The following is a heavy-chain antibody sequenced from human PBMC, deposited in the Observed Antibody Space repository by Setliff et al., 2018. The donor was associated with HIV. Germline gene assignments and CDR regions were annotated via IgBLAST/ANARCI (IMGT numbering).Heavy chain of an antibody. Sequence: PSETLSLTCTVSGGSISSGDYYWSWIRQPPGKGLEWIGNIYDSESTYYNPSLKSRVTMSVDKSRNQFSLKVSSVTAADTAVYYCARVSITYWYSIPRDYYYYMDVWGEGTTVTVSS. J-gene: IGHJ6*03. CDR1: GGSISSGDYY. CDR3: ARVSITYWYSIPRDYYYYMDV. V-gene: IGHV4-30-4*08. D-gene: IGHD2-8*02. CDR2: IYDSEST.